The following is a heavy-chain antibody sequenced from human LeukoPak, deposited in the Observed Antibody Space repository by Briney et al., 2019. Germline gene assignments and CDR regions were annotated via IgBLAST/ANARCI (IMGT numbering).Heavy chain of an antibody. Sequence: SETLSLTCTVSGGSISSYYWSWIRQPPGKGLEWIGYIYYSGSTNYNPSLKSRVTISVDTSKNQFSLKLSSVTAADTAVYYCARGIQLWTPLERYYFDYWGQGTLVTVSS. CDR2: IYYSGST. J-gene: IGHJ4*02. V-gene: IGHV4-59*01. CDR1: GGSISSYY. D-gene: IGHD5-18*01. CDR3: ARGIQLWTPLERYYFDY.